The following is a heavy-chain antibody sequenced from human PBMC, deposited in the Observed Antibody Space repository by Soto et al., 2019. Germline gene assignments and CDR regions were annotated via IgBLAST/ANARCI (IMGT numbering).Heavy chain of an antibody. J-gene: IGHJ6*02. V-gene: IGHV1-46*01. Sequence: ASVKVSCKASGYTFTSYYMHWVRQAPGQGLEWMGIINPSGGSTSYAQKFQGRVTMTRDTSTSTVYMELSSLRSDDTAVYYCAREDSVMAGSDYYYYGMDVWGQGTTVTVSS. CDR2: INPSGGST. CDR3: AREDSVMAGSDYYYYGMDV. CDR1: GYTFTSYY. D-gene: IGHD2-21*01.